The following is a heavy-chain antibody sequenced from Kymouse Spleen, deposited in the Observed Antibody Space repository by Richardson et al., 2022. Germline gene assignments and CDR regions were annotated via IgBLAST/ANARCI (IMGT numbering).Heavy chain of an antibody. CDR2: INHSGST. CDR3: ASIAARRGYFDY. CDR1: GGSFSGYY. J-gene: IGHJ4*02. Sequence: QVQLQQWGAGLLKPSETLSLTCAVYGGSFSGYYWSWIRQPPGKGLEWIGEINHSGSTNYNPSLKSRVTISVDTSKNQFSLKLSSVTAADTAVYYCASIAARRGYFDYWGQGTLVTVSS. D-gene: IGHD6-6*01. V-gene: IGHV4-34*01.